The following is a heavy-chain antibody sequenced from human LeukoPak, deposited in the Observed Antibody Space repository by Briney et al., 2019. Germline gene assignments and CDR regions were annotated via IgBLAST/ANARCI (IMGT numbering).Heavy chain of an antibody. J-gene: IGHJ3*02. CDR3: ALQLADAFDI. CDR2: IYDSGST. Sequence: PSETLSLTCTVSGGSIRSSYYYWGWIRQPPGKGLEWIGSIYDSGSTYYNPSLKSRVTISVDTSENQFSLKLSSVTAADTAVYYCALQLADAFDIWGQGTMVTVSS. D-gene: IGHD5-18*01. CDR1: GGSIRSSYYY. V-gene: IGHV4-39*07.